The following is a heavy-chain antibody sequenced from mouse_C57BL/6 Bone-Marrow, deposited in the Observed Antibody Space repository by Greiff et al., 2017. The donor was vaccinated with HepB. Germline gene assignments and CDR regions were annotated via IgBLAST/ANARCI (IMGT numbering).Heavy chain of an antibody. Sequence: QVQLKESGAELVRPGTSVKVSCKASGYAFTNYLIEWVKQRPGQGLEWIGVINPGSGGTNYNEKFKGKATLTADKSSSTAYMQLSSLTSEDSAVYFCARYYYGIYWYFDVWGTGTTVTVSS. D-gene: IGHD1-1*01. J-gene: IGHJ1*03. CDR1: GYAFTNYL. CDR2: INPGSGGT. V-gene: IGHV1-54*01. CDR3: ARYYYGIYWYFDV.